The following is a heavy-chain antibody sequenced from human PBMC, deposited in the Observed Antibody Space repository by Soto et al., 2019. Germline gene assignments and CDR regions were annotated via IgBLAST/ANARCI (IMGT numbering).Heavy chain of an antibody. V-gene: IGHV3-11*06. J-gene: IGHJ4*02. Sequence: GGSLRLSCAASGFTFSDHYMSWIRQAPGKGLEWIGYSSNSGSFTRYADSVKGRFSISRDNAKNSLYLQINSLRGDDTAIYYCVRSGDNYNLLDYWGQGTPVPVSS. CDR1: GFTFSDHY. CDR3: VRSGDNYNLLDY. CDR2: SSNSGSFT. D-gene: IGHD1-1*01.